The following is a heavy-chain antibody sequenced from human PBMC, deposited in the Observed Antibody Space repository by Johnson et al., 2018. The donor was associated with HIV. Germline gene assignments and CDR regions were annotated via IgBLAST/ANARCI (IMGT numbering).Heavy chain of an antibody. CDR1: GFTFDDYA. Sequence: VQLVESGGGLVQPGRSLRLSCAASGFTFDDYAMHWVRQAPGKGLEWVSGISWNSGSIGYADSVKGRFPISRDNSKNTLYLQMNSLRAEDTAVYYCAKDLFTEREDDAFDIWGQGTMVTVSS. CDR2: ISWNSGSI. CDR3: AKDLFTEREDDAFDI. V-gene: IGHV3-9*01. D-gene: IGHD1-26*01. J-gene: IGHJ3*02.